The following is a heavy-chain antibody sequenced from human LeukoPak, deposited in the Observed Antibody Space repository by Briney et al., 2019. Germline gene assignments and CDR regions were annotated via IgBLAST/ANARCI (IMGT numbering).Heavy chain of an antibody. V-gene: IGHV3-72*01. CDR1: GFTFSDHF. D-gene: IGHD5-12*01. CDR3: ARVGSVARSDYLDY. Sequence: GGSLSLSCAASGFTFSDHFLDWVRQAPGKGLEWVGRSRNKAKSYTTEYAASVKGRFTISRDVSKSSLYLQMNSLKTDDTAVYYCARVGSVARSDYLDYWGQGTLVTVSS. J-gene: IGHJ4*02. CDR2: SRNKAKSYTT.